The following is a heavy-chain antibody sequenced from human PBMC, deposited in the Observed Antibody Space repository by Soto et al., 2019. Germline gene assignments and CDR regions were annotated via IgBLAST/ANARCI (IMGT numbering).Heavy chain of an antibody. CDR1: GGSISSGVYY. Sequence: SETLSLTCTVSGGSISSGVYYWSWIHQHPGKGLEWIGYIYYSGSTYYNPSLKSRVTISVDTSKNQFSLKLSSVTVADTAVYYCAREQQQLVYNYFDYWGQGTLVTVSS. CDR3: AREQQQLVYNYFDY. D-gene: IGHD6-13*01. J-gene: IGHJ4*02. CDR2: IYYSGST. V-gene: IGHV4-31*03.